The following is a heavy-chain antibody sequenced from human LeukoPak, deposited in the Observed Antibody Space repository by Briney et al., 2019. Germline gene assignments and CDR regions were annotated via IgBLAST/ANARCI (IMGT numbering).Heavy chain of an antibody. CDR3: ARDNYDSSGPYYFDY. CDR1: GFTFNNYV. V-gene: IGHV3-7*01. CDR2: IKQDGSEK. Sequence: GSLRLSCAASGFTFNNYVMTWVRQAPGKGLEWVANIKQDGSEKYYVDSVKGRFTISRDNAKNSLYLQMNSLRAEDTAVYYCARDNYDSSGPYYFDYWGQGTLVTVSS. J-gene: IGHJ4*02. D-gene: IGHD3-22*01.